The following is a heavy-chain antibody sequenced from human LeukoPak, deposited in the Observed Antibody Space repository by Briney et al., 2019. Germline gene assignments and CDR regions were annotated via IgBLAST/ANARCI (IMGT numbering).Heavy chain of an antibody. CDR2: IRRRGYGGTI. Sequence: GSLLLSCTGSGFTFGDYAMSWARQAPGKGLEWVGFIRRRGYGGTIEYAASVRGRFTISRDDSKSIAYLQMNSLKAEDTAVYYCARDRTSRGYSYGVDYWGQGTLVTVSS. CDR3: ARDRTSRGYSYGVDY. D-gene: IGHD5-18*01. CDR1: GFTFGDYA. V-gene: IGHV3-49*04. J-gene: IGHJ4*02.